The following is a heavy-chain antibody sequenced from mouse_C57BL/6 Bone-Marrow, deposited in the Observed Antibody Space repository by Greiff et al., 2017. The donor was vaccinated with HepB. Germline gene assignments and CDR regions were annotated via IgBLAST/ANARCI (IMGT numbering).Heavy chain of an antibody. CDR2: INPNYGST. D-gene: IGHD1-1*01. V-gene: IGHV1-39*01. CDR3: ARRGLLLRFYYFDY. CDR1: GYSFTDYN. J-gene: IGHJ2*01. Sequence: EVQLQQSGPELVKPGASVKISCKASGYSFTDYNMNWVKQSNGKSLEWIGVINPNYGSTSYNQKFKGKATLTVDQSSSTAYMQLNSLTSEDSAVYYCARRGLLLRFYYFDYWGQGTTLTVSS.